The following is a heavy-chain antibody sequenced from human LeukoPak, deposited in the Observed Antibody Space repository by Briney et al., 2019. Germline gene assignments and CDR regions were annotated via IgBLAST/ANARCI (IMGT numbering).Heavy chain of an antibody. Sequence: SETLSLTCTVSGGSISSYYWSWIRQPPGKGLEWIGEINHSGSTNYNPSLKSRVTISVDTSKNQFSLKLSSVTAADTAVYYCARGWRYSSGWYDYWGQGTLVTVSS. CDR2: INHSGST. CDR1: GGSISSYY. V-gene: IGHV4-34*01. J-gene: IGHJ4*02. D-gene: IGHD6-19*01. CDR3: ARGWRYSSGWYDY.